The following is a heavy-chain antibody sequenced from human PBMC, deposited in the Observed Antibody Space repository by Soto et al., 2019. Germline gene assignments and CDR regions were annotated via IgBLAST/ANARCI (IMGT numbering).Heavy chain of an antibody. Sequence: PGGSLRLSCAASGFTFSTSAMNWVRQAPGKGLEWVAVISYDGSNKYYADSVKGRFTISRDNSKNTLYLQMNSLRAEDTAVYYCARDMITWNYAFDYWGQGTLVTVSS. CDR3: ARDMITWNYAFDY. J-gene: IGHJ4*02. CDR1: GFTFSTSA. V-gene: IGHV3-30-3*01. CDR2: ISYDGSNK. D-gene: IGHD1-7*01.